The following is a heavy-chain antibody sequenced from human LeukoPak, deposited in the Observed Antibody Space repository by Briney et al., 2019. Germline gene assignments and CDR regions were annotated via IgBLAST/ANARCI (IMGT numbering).Heavy chain of an antibody. CDR1: GFTFSESW. Sequence: PGGSLRLSCVVSGFTFSESWMSWVRQAPGKGLEWVAVISYDGSNKYYVDSVKGRFTISRDNSKNTLYLQMNSLRAEDTAVYYCARDPESSSFFDYWGQGTLVTVSS. V-gene: IGHV3-30*19. CDR3: ARDPESSSFFDY. D-gene: IGHD6-6*01. CDR2: ISYDGSNK. J-gene: IGHJ4*02.